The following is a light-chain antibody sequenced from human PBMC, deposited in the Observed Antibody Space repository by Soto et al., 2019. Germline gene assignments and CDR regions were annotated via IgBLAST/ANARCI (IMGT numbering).Light chain of an antibody. V-gene: IGLV2-14*03. CDR1: SSDIGAYIF. CDR3: VSFTTKKSYV. Sequence: QSALTQPASVSGSPGHSITISCTGTSSDIGAYIFVSWYQQHPGKAPKLIIYDIANRPSGVSYRFSGSKSANTASLTISGLQADDEADYYCVSFTTKKSYVFGTGTKVTV. J-gene: IGLJ1*01. CDR2: DIA.